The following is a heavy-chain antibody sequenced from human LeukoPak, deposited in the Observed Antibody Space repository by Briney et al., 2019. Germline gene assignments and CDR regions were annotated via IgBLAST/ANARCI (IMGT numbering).Heavy chain of an antibody. CDR3: ARVGKVATIDY. D-gene: IGHD5-12*01. V-gene: IGHV3-74*01. Sequence: GGSLRLSCAASGFTFSSYWMHWVRQAPGKGLVWVSRINSDGSSTSYADSVKGRFTISRDNAKNTLYLRMNSLRAEDTAVYYCARVGKVATIDYWGQGTLVTVSS. CDR1: GFTFSSYW. J-gene: IGHJ4*02. CDR2: INSDGSST.